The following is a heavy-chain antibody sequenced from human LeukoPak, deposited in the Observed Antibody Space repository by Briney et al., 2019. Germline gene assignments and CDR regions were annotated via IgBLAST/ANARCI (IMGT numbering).Heavy chain of an antibody. J-gene: IGHJ4*02. V-gene: IGHV3-74*01. CDR3: ARVLDFWSGYYTGVNNFDY. CDR2: INSDGSST. D-gene: IGHD3-3*01. Sequence: PGGSLRLSCTASGFIFSSFWMAWVRQAPGKGLVWVSRINSDGSSTSYADSVKGRFTISRDNAKNTLYLQMNSLRAEDTAVYYCARVLDFWSGYYTGVNNFDYWGQGTLVTVSS. CDR1: GFIFSSFW.